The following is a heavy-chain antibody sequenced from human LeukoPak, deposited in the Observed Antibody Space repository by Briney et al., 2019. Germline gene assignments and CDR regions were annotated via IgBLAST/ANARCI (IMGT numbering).Heavy chain of an antibody. V-gene: IGHV4-30-4*08. CDR1: GRSLDSGNFY. CDR3: ARGAGSSGWYGGY. D-gene: IGHD6-19*01. Sequence: SETLSLTCTVSGRSLDSGNFYWSWIRQPPGKGLEWIGYIYFSGNTYYNPSLKSRVTISLDMSKNQFSLKLSSVTAADTAVYYCARGAGSSGWYGGYWGQGTLVTVSS. CDR2: IYFSGNT. J-gene: IGHJ4*02.